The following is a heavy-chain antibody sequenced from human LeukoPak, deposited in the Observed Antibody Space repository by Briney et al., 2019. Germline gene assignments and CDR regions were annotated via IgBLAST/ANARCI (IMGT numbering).Heavy chain of an antibody. CDR1: GFTFSSYG. J-gene: IGHJ4*02. Sequence: GGSLRLSCAASGFTFSSYGMHWVRRAPGKGLEWVAVIWYDGSNKYYADSVKGRFTISRDNSKNTLYLQMNSLRAEDTAVYYCARDPEWELLYFDYWGQGTLVTVSS. CDR3: ARDPEWELLYFDY. D-gene: IGHD1-26*01. CDR2: IWYDGSNK. V-gene: IGHV3-33*01.